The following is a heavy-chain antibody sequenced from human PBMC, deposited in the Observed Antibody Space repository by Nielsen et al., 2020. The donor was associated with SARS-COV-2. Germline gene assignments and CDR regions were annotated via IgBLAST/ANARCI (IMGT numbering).Heavy chain of an antibody. V-gene: IGHV3-21*01. CDR3: ARDQITMVRGVIDY. D-gene: IGHD3-10*01. Sequence: GESLKISCAASGFTFSSYSMNWVRQAPWRGLEWVSSISSSSSYIYYADSVKGRFTISRDNAKNSLYLQMDSLRAEDTAVYYCARDQITMVRGVIDYWGQGTLVTVSS. J-gene: IGHJ4*02. CDR1: GFTFSSYS. CDR2: ISSSSSYI.